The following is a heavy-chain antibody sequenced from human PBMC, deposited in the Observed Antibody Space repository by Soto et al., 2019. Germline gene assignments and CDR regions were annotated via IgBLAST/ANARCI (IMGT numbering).Heavy chain of an antibody. Sequence: EVELVESGGGLVQPGGSLRLSCAASGFTFSSYWMSWVRQAPGKGLEWVANIKQDGSEKYYVDSVKGRFTISRDNAKNSLYLQMNSLRAEDTAVYYCASGGGATAGLLYYYYYGMDVWGQGTTVTVSS. D-gene: IGHD6-13*01. V-gene: IGHV3-7*05. CDR3: ASGGGATAGLLYYYYYGMDV. CDR2: IKQDGSEK. J-gene: IGHJ6*02. CDR1: GFTFSSYW.